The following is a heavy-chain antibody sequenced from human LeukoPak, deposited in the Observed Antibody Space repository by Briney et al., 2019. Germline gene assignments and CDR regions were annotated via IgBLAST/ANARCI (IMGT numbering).Heavy chain of an antibody. V-gene: IGHV4-31*03. CDR2: IYYSGNT. CDR1: GTSISSGAYS. D-gene: IGHD3-3*01. J-gene: IGHJ4*03. CDR3: ARTITIFGALGYFDY. Sequence: KPSQTLSLTCTVSGTSISSGAYSRSWVRQHPGKGLEWIAYIYYSGNTYYNPSLKRRVTISVDTSKNQFSLKLSSVTAADTAVYYCARTITIFGALGYFDYWGQGTLVTVSS.